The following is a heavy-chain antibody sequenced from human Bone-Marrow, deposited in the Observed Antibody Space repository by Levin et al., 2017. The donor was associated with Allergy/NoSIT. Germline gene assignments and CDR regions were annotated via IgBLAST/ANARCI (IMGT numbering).Heavy chain of an antibody. Sequence: ESLKISCTVSGDSITNYFWSWIRQPPGKGLEWIGQISYTGGTNFNPSLKSRVTMSIDTSRNQFSLNLNFVTAVDTAVYFCVRDIRAVGATRYFDNWGLGTLVTVSS. J-gene: IGHJ4*02. CDR3: VRDIRAVGATRYFDN. CDR2: ISYTGGT. CDR1: GDSITNYF. D-gene: IGHD1-26*01. V-gene: IGHV4-59*01.